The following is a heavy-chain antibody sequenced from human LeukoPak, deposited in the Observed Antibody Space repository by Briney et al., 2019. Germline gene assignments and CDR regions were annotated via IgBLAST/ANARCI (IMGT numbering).Heavy chain of an antibody. Sequence: GGSLRLSCAASGFTFNSHAMSWVRQAPGKGLAWVSAISGGGGSTYYADFVKGRFTISRDNSKNTLSLQMNSLRVEDTAVYYCARDQGYDYVWGSNRYGYWGQGTLVTVSS. CDR1: GFTFNSHA. V-gene: IGHV3-23*01. CDR2: ISGGGGST. CDR3: ARDQGYDYVWGSNRYGY. D-gene: IGHD3-16*02. J-gene: IGHJ4*02.